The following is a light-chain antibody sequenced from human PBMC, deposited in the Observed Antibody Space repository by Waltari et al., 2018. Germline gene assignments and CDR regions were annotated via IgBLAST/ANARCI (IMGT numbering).Light chain of an antibody. CDR3: QHYVRLPVT. J-gene: IGKJ1*01. CDR2: DAS. Sequence: EIVLTQSPGTLSLSAGDRATLSCRASETVGRYLVWYQQKPGQAPRLLIYDASSRATGIPDRFSGSVYGTDFSLTISRLEPEDFAVYYCQHYVRLPVTFGQGTKVEIK. V-gene: IGKV3-20*01. CDR1: ETVGRY.